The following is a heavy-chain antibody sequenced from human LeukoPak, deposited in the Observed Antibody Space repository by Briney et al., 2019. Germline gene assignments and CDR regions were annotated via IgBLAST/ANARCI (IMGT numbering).Heavy chain of an antibody. CDR2: INHSGST. V-gene: IGHV4-34*01. D-gene: IGHD5-24*01. CDR3: AIRDGYNHGGFGY. Sequence: SPSETLSLTCAVYGGSFSGYYWSWIRQPPGKGLEWIGEINHSGSTNYSPSLKSRVTISVDTSKNQFSLKLSSVTAADTAVYYCAIRDGYNHGGFGYWGQGTLVTVSS. CDR1: GGSFSGYY. J-gene: IGHJ4*02.